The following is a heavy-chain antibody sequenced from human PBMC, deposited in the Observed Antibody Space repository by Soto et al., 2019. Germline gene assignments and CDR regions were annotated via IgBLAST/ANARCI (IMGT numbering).Heavy chain of an antibody. D-gene: IGHD2-15*01. CDR2: ISGVGVST. CDR1: GFTFSNFA. V-gene: IGHV3-23*01. Sequence: GGSLRLSCEASGFTFSNFAMTWVRQAPGKGLEWVSAISGVGVSTYADSVKGRLTISRDNSKNMLYLQMNSLRAEDTAIYYCAKGNGKYCSDSSCFFDYWGQGSTVTV. CDR3: AKGNGKYCSDSSCFFDY. J-gene: IGHJ4*02.